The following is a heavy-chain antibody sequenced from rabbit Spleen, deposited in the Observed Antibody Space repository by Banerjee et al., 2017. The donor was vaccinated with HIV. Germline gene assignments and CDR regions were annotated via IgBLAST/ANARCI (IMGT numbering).Heavy chain of an antibody. D-gene: IGHD3-1*01. Sequence: QEQLEESGGGLVKPGASLTLTCTASGVSFSSSSYMCWVRQAPGKGLEWIGCINTATAKGVYATWAKGRFTISRTSSTTVTLRMTSLTAADRATYFCVRDTWHFKLWGPGTLVTVS. CDR3: VRDTWHFKL. CDR1: GVSFSSSSY. V-gene: IGHV1S45*01. CDR2: INTATAKG. J-gene: IGHJ4*01.